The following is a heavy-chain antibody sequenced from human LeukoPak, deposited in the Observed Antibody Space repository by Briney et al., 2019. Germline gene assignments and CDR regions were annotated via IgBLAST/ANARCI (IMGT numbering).Heavy chain of an antibody. V-gene: IGHV3-48*03. Sequence: PGGSLRLSCAASGFTFSSYEMNWVRQAPGKGLEWVSYISSSGSTIYYADSVKGRFTISRDNAKNSLYLQMNSLRAEDTAVYYCARDRGDYRGYYYYMDVWGKGTTVTVSS. CDR3: ARDRGDYRGYYYYMDV. CDR1: GFTFSSYE. J-gene: IGHJ6*03. D-gene: IGHD4-17*01. CDR2: ISSSGSTI.